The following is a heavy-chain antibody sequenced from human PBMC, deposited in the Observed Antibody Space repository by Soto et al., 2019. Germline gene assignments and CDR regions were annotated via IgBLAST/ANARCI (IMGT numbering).Heavy chain of an antibody. CDR2: IYHSGRT. CDR1: GGSINSSNW. D-gene: IGHD3-10*01. J-gene: IGHJ5*02. CDR3: AGYYGSGSYYLDWFDP. Sequence: QVQLQESGPGLVKPSGPLSLTCAVSGGSINSSNWWTWVRQPPGQGLEWIGEIYHSGRTNYNPSLKSRVSIAIVTSKNQFSLKLASVTAADTAVYYCAGYYGSGSYYLDWFDPWGQGTLVTVSS. V-gene: IGHV4-4*02.